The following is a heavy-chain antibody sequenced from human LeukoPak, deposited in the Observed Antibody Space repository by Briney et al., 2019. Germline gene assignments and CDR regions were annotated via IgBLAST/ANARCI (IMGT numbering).Heavy chain of an antibody. V-gene: IGHV4-61*02. D-gene: IGHD3-3*01. J-gene: IGHJ4*02. CDR2: IYVSGNT. Sequence: SETLSLTCTVSGDSVSSDSYYWSWVRQPAGKGLEWIGRIYVSGNTDYSPSLEIRATISVDTSKNQFSLRLSSVTAADTAVYYCAKSGFLEWYFDSWGQGTLVTVSS. CDR1: GDSVSSDSYY. CDR3: AKSGFLEWYFDS.